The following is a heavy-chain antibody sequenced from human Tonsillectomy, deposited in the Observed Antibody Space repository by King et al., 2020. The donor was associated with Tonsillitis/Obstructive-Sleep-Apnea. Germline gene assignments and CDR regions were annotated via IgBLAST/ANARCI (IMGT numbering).Heavy chain of an antibody. CDR3: AHSMTPVTTDGFDY. CDR1: GFSFSTSGVG. V-gene: IGHV2-5*02. J-gene: IGHJ4*02. D-gene: IGHD4-17*01. Sequence: ITLKESGPTLVKPTQTLTLTCTFSGFSFSTSGVGVGWIRQPPGKALEWLAPIYWDEDKHYSPSLESRLTITKDTSKNQVVLTMTNMDPVDTATYYCAHSMTPVTTDGFDYWGQGTLVTVSS. CDR2: IYWDEDK.